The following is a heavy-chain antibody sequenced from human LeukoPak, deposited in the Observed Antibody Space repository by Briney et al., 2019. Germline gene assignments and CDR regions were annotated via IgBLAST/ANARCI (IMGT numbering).Heavy chain of an antibody. V-gene: IGHV3-23*01. CDR2: ISGSGGST. CDR3: ALGPTYGDYVGY. J-gene: IGHJ4*02. Sequence: GGSLRLSCAASGFTFSSYAMSWVRQAPGKGLEWVSAISGSGGSTYYADSVKGRFTISRDNSNNTLYLQMNSLRAEDTAVYYCALGPTYGDYVGYWGQGTLVTVSS. CDR1: GFTFSSYA. D-gene: IGHD4-17*01.